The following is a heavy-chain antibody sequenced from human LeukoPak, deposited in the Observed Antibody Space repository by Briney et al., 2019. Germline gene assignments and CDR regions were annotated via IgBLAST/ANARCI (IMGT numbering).Heavy chain of an antibody. V-gene: IGHV3-30*03. CDR3: ARGLPGGLDY. CDR2: IFPSGSDK. CDR1: GFTFSTYD. D-gene: IGHD3-16*01. Sequence: PGRSLRLSCAASGFTFSTYDMHWVRQAPGKGREWVTVIFPSGSDKYFADSVKGRFTISRDNSKNTLHLQMDSLRAEDTAVYYCARGLPGGLDYWGQGALVTVSS. J-gene: IGHJ4*02.